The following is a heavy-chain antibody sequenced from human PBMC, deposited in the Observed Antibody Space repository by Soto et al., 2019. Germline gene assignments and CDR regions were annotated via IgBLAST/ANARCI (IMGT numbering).Heavy chain of an antibody. Sequence: ASVKVSCKVSGYTLTELSMHWVRQAPGKGLEWMGGFDPEDGETIYAQKFQGRVTMTEDTSTDTAYMELSSLRSEDTAVYYCATASPDTATADFDYWGQGTLVTVSS. CDR3: ATASPDTATADFDY. D-gene: IGHD5-18*01. CDR1: GYTLTELS. CDR2: FDPEDGET. J-gene: IGHJ4*02. V-gene: IGHV1-24*01.